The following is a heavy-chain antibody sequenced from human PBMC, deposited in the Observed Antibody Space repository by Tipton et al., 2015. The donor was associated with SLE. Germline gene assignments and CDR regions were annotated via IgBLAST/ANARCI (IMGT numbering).Heavy chain of an antibody. Sequence: TLSLTCSVSGVSISRGSYFWTWIRQPAGKGLEWVGHIFSTGITDYNPSLKSRVSISADTSKNQFSLNLDSMTAADTAVYYCARDSHTDYGDFYVDSWGLGTLVTVSS. D-gene: IGHD4-17*01. J-gene: IGHJ4*02. CDR1: GVSISRGSYF. CDR3: ARDSHTDYGDFYVDS. CDR2: IFSTGIT. V-gene: IGHV4-61*09.